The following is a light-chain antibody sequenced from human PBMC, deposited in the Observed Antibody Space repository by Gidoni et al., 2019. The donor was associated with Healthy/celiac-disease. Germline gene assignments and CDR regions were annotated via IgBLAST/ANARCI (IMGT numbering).Light chain of an antibody. Sequence: EIVLTQSPGTLSLSPGERATLSCRASQSFSSSYLAWYQQKPGQAPRLLIYDASSRATGIPDRFSGSGSGTDFTLTISRLEPEDFAVYYCQQYGSSPYTFXQXAKLEIK. V-gene: IGKV3-20*01. CDR1: QSFSSSY. J-gene: IGKJ2*01. CDR3: QQYGSSPYT. CDR2: DAS.